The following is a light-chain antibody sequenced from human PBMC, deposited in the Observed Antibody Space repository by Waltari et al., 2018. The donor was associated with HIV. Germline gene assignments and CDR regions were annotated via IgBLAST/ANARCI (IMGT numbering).Light chain of an antibody. CDR2: GKN. V-gene: IGLV3-19*01. Sequence: SSELTQDPAVSVALGQAVRITCQGDSPRSYYASWYQQKPGQAPVLVIYGKNNRPSGIPDRFSGSSSGNTASLTITGAQAEDEADYYCNSRDSSGNHPYGVFGGGTKLTVL. CDR1: SPRSYY. J-gene: IGLJ2*01. CDR3: NSRDSSGNHPYGV.